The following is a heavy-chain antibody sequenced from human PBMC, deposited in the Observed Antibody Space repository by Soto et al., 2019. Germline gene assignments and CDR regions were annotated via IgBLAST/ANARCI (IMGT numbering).Heavy chain of an antibody. V-gene: IGHV3-9*01. Sequence: GRSLRLSCAASGFTFDDYAMHWVRQAPGKGLEWVSGISWNSGSIGYADSVKGRFTISRDNAKNSLYLQMNSLRAEDTALYYCAKDRSYGDMFDYWGQGTLVTVSS. D-gene: IGHD1-26*01. CDR1: GFTFDDYA. CDR2: ISWNSGSI. J-gene: IGHJ4*02. CDR3: AKDRSYGDMFDY.